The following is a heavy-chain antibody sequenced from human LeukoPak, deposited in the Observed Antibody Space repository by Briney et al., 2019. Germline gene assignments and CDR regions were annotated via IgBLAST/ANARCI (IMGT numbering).Heavy chain of an antibody. J-gene: IGHJ6*02. CDR2: IYPGDSDT. CDR3: ARHLGYCSSTSCSYYYYGMDV. CDR1: GYSFTSYW. Sequence: GESLKISCKGSGYSFTSYWIGWVRQMPGKGLEWMGIIYPGDSDTGYSPSFQGQVTISADKSISTAYLQWSSLKASDTAMYYCARHLGYCSSTSCSYYYYGMDVWGQGTTVTVSS. V-gene: IGHV5-51*01. D-gene: IGHD2-2*01.